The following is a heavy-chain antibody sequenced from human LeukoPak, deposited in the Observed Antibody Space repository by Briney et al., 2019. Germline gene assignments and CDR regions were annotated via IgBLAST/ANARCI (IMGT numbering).Heavy chain of an antibody. J-gene: IGHJ4*02. V-gene: IGHV1-2*02. CDR2: INPNSGGT. Sequence: GASVKVSCKASGYTFTGYYMHWVRQAPGQGLEWMGWINPNSGGTNYAQKFQGRVTMTRDTSISTDYMELSLLRSEDTAVYYCAVGYCSGGSCYSHFDYWGQGTLVTVSS. D-gene: IGHD2-15*01. CDR3: AVGYCSGGSCYSHFDY. CDR1: GYTFTGYY.